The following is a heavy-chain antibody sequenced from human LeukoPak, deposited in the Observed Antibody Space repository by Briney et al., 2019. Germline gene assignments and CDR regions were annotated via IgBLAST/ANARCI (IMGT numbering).Heavy chain of an antibody. J-gene: IGHJ4*02. CDR3: AKDYAVTEYY. D-gene: IGHD4-17*01. Sequence: PGRSLRLSCVASGFSFRSYGMHWVRQAPGKGLEWVEVISYDGSNKYYADSVKGRFTIYRDNSKNTLYLQMNSLRAEDTAVYYCAKDYAVTEYYWGQGTLVTVSS. V-gene: IGHV3-30*18. CDR1: GFSFRSYG. CDR2: ISYDGSNK.